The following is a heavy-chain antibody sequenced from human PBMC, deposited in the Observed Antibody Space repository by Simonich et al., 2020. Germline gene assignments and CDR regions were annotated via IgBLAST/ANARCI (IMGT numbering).Heavy chain of an antibody. J-gene: IGHJ3*02. CDR3: ARNGLVGILKAFDI. Sequence: QVQLVQSGAEVKKPGASVKVSCKASGYTFTGYYMHWVRQATGQGLEWMGWIKPNSGGTNYAQKVQGRVTMTRDTSISTAYMELSRLRSDDTAVYYCARNGLVGILKAFDIWGQGTMVTVSS. V-gene: IGHV1-2*02. CDR2: IKPNSGGT. D-gene: IGHD2-21*01. CDR1: GYTFTGYY.